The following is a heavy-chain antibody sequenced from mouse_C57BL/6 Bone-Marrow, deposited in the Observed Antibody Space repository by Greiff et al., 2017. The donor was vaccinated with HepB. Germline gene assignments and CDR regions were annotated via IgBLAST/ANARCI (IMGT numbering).Heavy chain of an antibody. J-gene: IGHJ4*01. V-gene: IGHV1-50*01. CDR3: ARKGESRLRRNYAMDY. D-gene: IGHD2-2*01. CDR1: GYTFTSYW. Sequence: QVQLQQPGAELVKPGASVKLSCKASGYTFTSYWMQWVKQRPGQGLEWIGEIDPPDSYTNYNQKFKGKATLTVDTSSSTAYMQLSSLTSEDSAVYYCARKGESRLRRNYAMDYWGQGTSVTVSS. CDR2: IDPPDSYT.